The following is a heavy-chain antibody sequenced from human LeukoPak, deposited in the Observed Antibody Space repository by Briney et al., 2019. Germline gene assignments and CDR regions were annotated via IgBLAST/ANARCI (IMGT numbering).Heavy chain of an antibody. J-gene: IGHJ4*02. CDR1: GFTFSTFW. CDR3: ARDLWFGELLADY. V-gene: IGHV3-74*01. D-gene: IGHD3-10*01. CDR2: INHDGSST. Sequence: QPGGSLRLSCATSGFTFSTFWMHWVRQAPGKGLVWVSRINHDGSSTNYADSVKGRFTISRDNAKNTLYLQMNSLRAEDTAVYYCARDLWFGELLADYWGQGTLVTVSS.